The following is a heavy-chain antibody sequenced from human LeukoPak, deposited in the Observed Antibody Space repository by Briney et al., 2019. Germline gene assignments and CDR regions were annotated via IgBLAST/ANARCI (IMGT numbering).Heavy chain of an antibody. CDR1: GGSFSGYY. J-gene: IGHJ4*02. CDR2: INHSGST. V-gene: IGHV4-34*01. CDR3: ARLKMWIQPFDY. Sequence: SETLSLTCAVYGGSFSGYYWSWIRQPPGKGLEWIGEINHSGSTNYNPSLKSRVTISVDTSKNQFSLKLSSVTAADTAVYYCARLKMWIQPFDYWGQGTLVTVSS. D-gene: IGHD5-18*01.